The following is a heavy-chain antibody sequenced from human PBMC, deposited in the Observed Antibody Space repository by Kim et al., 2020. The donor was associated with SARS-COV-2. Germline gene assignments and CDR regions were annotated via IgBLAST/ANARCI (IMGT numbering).Heavy chain of an antibody. CDR3: AAITMIVN. CDR2: SSSDI. V-gene: IGHV3-21*01. D-gene: IGHD3-22*01. J-gene: IGHJ4*02. Sequence: SSSDIYYADSVKGRYTSSRDNAKNSLYLQMNSLRAEDTAVYYCAAITMIVNWGQGTLVTVSS.